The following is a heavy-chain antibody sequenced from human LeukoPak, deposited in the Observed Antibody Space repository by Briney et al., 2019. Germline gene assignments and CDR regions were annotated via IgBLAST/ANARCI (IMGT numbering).Heavy chain of an antibody. D-gene: IGHD6-19*01. J-gene: IGHJ4*02. V-gene: IGHV4-39*07. Sequence: SETLSLTCTVSGGSISSSSYYWGWIRQPPGKGLEWIGSIYHSGSTNYNPSLKSRVTISVDKSKNQFSLKLSSVTAADTAVYYCARSSGWLPFDYWGQGTLVTVSS. CDR1: GGSISSSSYY. CDR2: IYHSGST. CDR3: ARSSGWLPFDY.